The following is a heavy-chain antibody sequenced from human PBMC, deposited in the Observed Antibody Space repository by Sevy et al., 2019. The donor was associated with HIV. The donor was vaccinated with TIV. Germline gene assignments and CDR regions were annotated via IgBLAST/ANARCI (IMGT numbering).Heavy chain of an antibody. V-gene: IGHV1-18*04. CDR2: ISAYNGNT. Sequence: ASVKVSCKASGYTFISYGISWVRQAPGQGLEWMGWISAYNGNTNYAQKLQGRVTVTTDTSTSTAYMELRSLRSDDTAVYYCARDRYYDSSGYQVPYYYYGMDVWGQGTTVTVSS. D-gene: IGHD3-22*01. J-gene: IGHJ6*02. CDR3: ARDRYYDSSGYQVPYYYYGMDV. CDR1: GYTFISYG.